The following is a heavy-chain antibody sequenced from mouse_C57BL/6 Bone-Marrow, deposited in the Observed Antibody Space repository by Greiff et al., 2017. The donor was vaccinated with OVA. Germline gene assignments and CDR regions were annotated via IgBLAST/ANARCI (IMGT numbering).Heavy chain of an antibody. Sequence: QVQLQQPGAELVKPGASVKLSCKASGYTFPSSWIQWVKQRPGQGLEWIGEIDPSDSYTNYNQKFKGKATLTVDTSSSTAYMQLSSLTSEDSAVYYCARVTGIYAMDYWGQGTSVTVSS. J-gene: IGHJ4*01. CDR1: GYTFPSSW. V-gene: IGHV1-50*01. CDR2: IDPSDSYT. CDR3: ARVTGIYAMDY. D-gene: IGHD4-1*01.